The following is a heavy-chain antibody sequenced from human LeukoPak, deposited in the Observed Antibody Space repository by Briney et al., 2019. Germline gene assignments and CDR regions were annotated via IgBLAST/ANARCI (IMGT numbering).Heavy chain of an antibody. CDR2: IIGSGGST. Sequence: PGGSLRLSCAASGFTFSSYAMSWVRQAPGKGLEWVSAIIGSGGSTYYADSVKGRFTISRDNSKNTLYLQMNSLRAEDTAVYYCAKHQYYYDSSGYYYSDYWGQGTLVTVSS. V-gene: IGHV3-23*01. D-gene: IGHD3-22*01. CDR1: GFTFSSYA. J-gene: IGHJ4*02. CDR3: AKHQYYYDSSGYYYSDY.